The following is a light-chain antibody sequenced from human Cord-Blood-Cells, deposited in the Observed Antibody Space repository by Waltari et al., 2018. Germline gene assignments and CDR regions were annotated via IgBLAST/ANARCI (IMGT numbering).Light chain of an antibody. J-gene: IGLJ2*01. V-gene: IGLV2-14*01. CDR2: EVS. CDR3: SSYTSSSTVV. CDR1: SRDVGGYNY. Sequence: QSALTQPASVSGSPGQSITISCTGTSRDVGGYNYVSWYQQHPGKAPKLMIYEVSNRPSGVSNRFSGSKSGNTASLTISGLQDEDEADYYCSSYTSSSTVVFGGGTKLTVL.